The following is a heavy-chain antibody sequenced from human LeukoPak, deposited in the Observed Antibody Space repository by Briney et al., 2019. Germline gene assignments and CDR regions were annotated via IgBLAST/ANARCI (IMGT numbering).Heavy chain of an antibody. Sequence: GASVKVSCKASGYTFTGYYMHWVRQAPGQGLEWMGRINPNSGGTNYAQKFQGRVTMTRDMSISTAYMELSRLRSDDTAVYYCARDRQLNLGGPNWFDPWGQGTLVTVSS. CDR1: GYTFTGYY. J-gene: IGHJ5*02. D-gene: IGHD3-16*01. CDR3: ARDRQLNLGGPNWFDP. V-gene: IGHV1-2*06. CDR2: INPNSGGT.